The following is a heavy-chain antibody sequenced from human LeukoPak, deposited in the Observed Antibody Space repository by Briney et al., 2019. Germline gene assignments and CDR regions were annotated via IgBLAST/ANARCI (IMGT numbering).Heavy chain of an antibody. J-gene: IGHJ6*03. V-gene: IGHV1-69*01. D-gene: IGHD3-3*01. CDR2: IIPIFGTA. Sequence: GASVKVSCKASGGTFSSYAISWVRQAPGQGLEGMGGIIPIFGTANYAQKFQGRVTITADESTSTAYMELSSLRSEDTAVYYCARHAKYDFWSGPSPYYYYYMDVWGKGTTVTVSS. CDR1: GGTFSSYA. CDR3: ARHAKYDFWSGPSPYYYYYMDV.